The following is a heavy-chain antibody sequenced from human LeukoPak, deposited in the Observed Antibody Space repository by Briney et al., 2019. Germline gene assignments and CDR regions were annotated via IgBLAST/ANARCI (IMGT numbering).Heavy chain of an antibody. CDR2: ITNDGSST. CDR1: GLTFSSHW. J-gene: IGHJ5*02. D-gene: IGHD3-10*01. Sequence: GGSLRLSCAASGLTFSSHWMHWVRQAPGKGLVWVSRITNDGSSTTYADSVKGRFTISRDNSKNMLHLQMNSLRAEDTAVYYCARGFNRGFDPWGQGTLVIVSS. V-gene: IGHV3-74*01. CDR3: ARGFNRGFDP.